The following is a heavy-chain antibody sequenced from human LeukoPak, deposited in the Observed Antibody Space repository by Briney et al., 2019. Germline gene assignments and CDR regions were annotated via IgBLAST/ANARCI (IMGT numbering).Heavy chain of an antibody. CDR3: ARDRGSWRYFDY. Sequence: GRSLRLSCAASGFTFSSYGMHWVRQAPGKGLEWVAVIWYDGSNKYYEDSVKGRFTVSRDNSKNTLYLQMNSLRAEDTAVYYCARDRGSWRYFDYGGQGTLVTVSS. CDR2: IWYDGSNK. D-gene: IGHD6-13*01. J-gene: IGHJ4*02. CDR1: GFTFSSYG. V-gene: IGHV3-33*01.